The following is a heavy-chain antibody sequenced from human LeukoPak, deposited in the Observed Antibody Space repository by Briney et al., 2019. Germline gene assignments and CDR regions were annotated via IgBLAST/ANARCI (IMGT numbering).Heavy chain of an antibody. CDR1: GFTFSSYD. CDR2: IRPSGDNT. D-gene: IGHD6-19*01. J-gene: IGHJ5*02. V-gene: IGHV3-23*01. Sequence: GGSLRPSCAASGFTFSSYDMTWVRQAPGRGLEWVSSIRPSGDNTYYGDSVKGRFTISRDNSKNTVYLQMNNMGVDDTAVYYCARVAGWHWFDPWGQGTLVTVSS. CDR3: ARVAGWHWFDP.